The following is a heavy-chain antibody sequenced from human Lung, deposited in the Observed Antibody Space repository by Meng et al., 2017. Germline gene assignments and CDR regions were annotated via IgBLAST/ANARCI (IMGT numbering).Heavy chain of an antibody. Sequence: EVPVVECRWWSVQPGGSLRLSCAASGFILSSYWMHWVRQAPGRGLVWVSRINSDGSDTSYADSVKGRFTISRDNARNTLYLQMNSLRVEDTAVYYCAKVGYYDSSNYYAYFQHWGQGTLVTVSS. CDR1: GFILSSYW. D-gene: IGHD3-22*01. V-gene: IGHV3-74*01. CDR3: AKVGYYDSSNYYAYFQH. CDR2: INSDGSDT. J-gene: IGHJ1*01.